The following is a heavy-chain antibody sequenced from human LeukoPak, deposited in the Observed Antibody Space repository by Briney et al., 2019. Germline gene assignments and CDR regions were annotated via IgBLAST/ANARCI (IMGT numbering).Heavy chain of an antibody. CDR1: GGSISSGDYY. J-gene: IGHJ5*02. CDR3: ARAHRGVVVVVAATRYGGPSFWFDP. CDR2: IYYSGGT. V-gene: IGHV4-30-4*01. D-gene: IGHD2-15*01. Sequence: SETLSLTCTVSGGSISSGDYYWSWIRQPPGKGLEWIGYIYYSGGTYYNPSLKSRVTISVDTSKNQFSLKLSSVTAADTAVYYCARAHRGVVVVVAATRYGGPSFWFDPWGQGTLVTVSS.